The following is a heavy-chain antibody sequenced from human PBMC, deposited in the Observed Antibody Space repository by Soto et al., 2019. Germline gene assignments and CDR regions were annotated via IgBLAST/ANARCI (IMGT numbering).Heavy chain of an antibody. CDR2: IKEDGSEK. J-gene: IGHJ4*02. CDR1: EFIFRKHW. V-gene: IGHV3-7*01. Sequence: GGSLRLSCAASEFIFRKHWMSWVRQAPGKGLEWVANIKEDGSEKYYVDSVKGRFTISRDSAKNSLYLQMNSLRDEDTAVYYCASHSNWRFEYWGQGTLVTVSS. CDR3: ASHSNWRFEY. D-gene: IGHD3-3*01.